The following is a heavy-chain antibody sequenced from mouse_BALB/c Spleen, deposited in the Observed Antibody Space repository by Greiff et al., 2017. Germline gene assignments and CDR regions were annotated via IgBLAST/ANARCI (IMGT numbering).Heavy chain of an antibody. Sequence: EVQVVESGAELVKPGASVKLSCTASGFNIKDTYMHWVKQRPEQGLEWIGRIDPANGNTKYDPKFQGKATITADTSSNTAYLQLSSLTSEDTAVYYCARGITTATNYWGQGTTLTVSS. CDR1: GFNIKDTY. CDR2: IDPANGNT. J-gene: IGHJ2*01. CDR3: ARGITTATNY. V-gene: IGHV14-3*02. D-gene: IGHD1-2*01.